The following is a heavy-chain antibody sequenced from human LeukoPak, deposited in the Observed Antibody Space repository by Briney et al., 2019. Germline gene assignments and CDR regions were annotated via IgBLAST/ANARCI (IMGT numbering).Heavy chain of an antibody. CDR3: ARYLTAMVTGAFDI. CDR2: IIPIFGTA. Sequence: SVKVSCKASGGTFSSYAISWVRQAPGQGLELMGGIIPIFGTANYAQKFQGRVTITTDESTSTAYMELSSLRSEDTAVYYCARYLTAMVTGAFDIWGQGTMITVSS. D-gene: IGHD5-18*01. V-gene: IGHV1-69*05. CDR1: GGTFSSYA. J-gene: IGHJ3*02.